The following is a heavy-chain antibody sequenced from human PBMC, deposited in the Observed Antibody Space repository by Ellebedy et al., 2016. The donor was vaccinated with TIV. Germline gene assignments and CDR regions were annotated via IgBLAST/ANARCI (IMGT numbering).Heavy chain of an antibody. CDR3: ARRGVGATYFDS. J-gene: IGHJ4*02. D-gene: IGHD1-26*01. CDR2: MYYSGTT. CDR1: GGSISSSSYY. Sequence: MPSETLSLTCTVSGGSISSSSYYWGWIRKSPGKGLEWLGSMYYSGTTLYNPSLKSRVTISVDTSKNQFSLKLTSVTAADTTMYYCARRGVGATYFDSWGQGTLVTVSS. V-gene: IGHV4-39*01.